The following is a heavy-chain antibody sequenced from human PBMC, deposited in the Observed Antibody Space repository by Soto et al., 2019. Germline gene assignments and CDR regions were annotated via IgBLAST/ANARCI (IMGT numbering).Heavy chain of an antibody. Sequence: AASVKVSCKASGYTFTSYTMHWVRQAPGQRLEWMGWINAGNGNTKYSQKFQGRVTITRDTSASTAYMELSSLRSEDTAVYYCARQEWLSHFDYWGQGTLVTVSS. CDR1: GYTFTSYT. CDR2: INAGNGNT. V-gene: IGHV1-3*01. D-gene: IGHD3-3*01. CDR3: ARQEWLSHFDY. J-gene: IGHJ4*02.